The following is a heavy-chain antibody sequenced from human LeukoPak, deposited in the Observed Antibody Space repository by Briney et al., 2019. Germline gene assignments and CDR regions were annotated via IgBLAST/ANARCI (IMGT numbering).Heavy chain of an antibody. CDR1: GFTFNNYA. CDR2: ISYDGSNK. D-gene: IGHD2-21*02. J-gene: IGHJ4*02. CDR3: ARGVVVTAFDY. Sequence: GRSLRLSCAASGFTFNNYAMHWVRQAPGEGLEGVAVISYDGSNKYYADSVKGRFTISRDNSKNTLYLQMNSLRAEDTAVYYCARGVVVTAFDYWGQGTLVTVSS. V-gene: IGHV3-30*04.